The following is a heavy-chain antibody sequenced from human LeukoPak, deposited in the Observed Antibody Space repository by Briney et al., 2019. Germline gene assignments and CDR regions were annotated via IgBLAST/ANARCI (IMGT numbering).Heavy chain of an antibody. CDR2: ISGSGGST. D-gene: IGHD1-26*01. J-gene: IGHJ3*02. V-gene: IGHV3-23*01. CDR3: ASDSGGFGGAFDI. Sequence: GGSLRLSCAASGFTFSSYAMSWVRQAPGKGLEWVSAISGSGGSTYYADSVKGRFTISRDNSKNTLYLQMNSLRAEDTAVYYCASDSGGFGGAFDIWGQGTMVTVSS. CDR1: GFTFSSYA.